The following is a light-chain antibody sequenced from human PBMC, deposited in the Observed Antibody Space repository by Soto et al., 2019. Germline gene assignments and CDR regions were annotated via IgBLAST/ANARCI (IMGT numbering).Light chain of an antibody. Sequence: QSVLTQPPSVSGSPGQSVTISCTGTSSDIGSYNRVSWYQQPPGTTPKLMIYEVKVRPSGVPDRFSGSKSGNTASLTISGLQAEDEADYYCTSYTNSDTVVFGGGTKVTVL. CDR1: SSDIGSYNR. J-gene: IGLJ2*01. V-gene: IGLV2-18*02. CDR3: TSYTNSDTVV. CDR2: EVK.